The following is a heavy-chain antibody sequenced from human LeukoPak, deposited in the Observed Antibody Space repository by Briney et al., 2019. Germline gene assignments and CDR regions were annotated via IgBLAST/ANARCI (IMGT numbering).Heavy chain of an antibody. CDR1: GFTFSSYA. V-gene: IGHV3-23*01. CDR3: ARDRGGSYSAIDY. CDR2: ISGSGGST. J-gene: IGHJ4*02. D-gene: IGHD2-15*01. Sequence: GGSLRLSCAVSGFTFSSYAMSWVRQAPGKGLEWGSAISGSGGSTYYADSVKGRFTNTRDNSMNTLSLQMNSLRAEDRDVYDCARDRGGSYSAIDYWGQGTLVTVSS.